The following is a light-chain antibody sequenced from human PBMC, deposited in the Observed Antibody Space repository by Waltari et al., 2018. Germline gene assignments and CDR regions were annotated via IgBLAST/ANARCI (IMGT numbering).Light chain of an antibody. CDR2: EVT. V-gene: IGLV2-23*02. Sequence: QSALTQPASVSGSPGQSITISCTGTSSDVGSYRFVSWYQQCQGKAPTLILYEVTKRPSGVANRFSGSKSGNTASLTIAGLQADDEADYYCCSYAGDSNFVFGTGTKVTVL. J-gene: IGLJ1*01. CDR3: CSYAGDSNFV. CDR1: SSDVGSYRF.